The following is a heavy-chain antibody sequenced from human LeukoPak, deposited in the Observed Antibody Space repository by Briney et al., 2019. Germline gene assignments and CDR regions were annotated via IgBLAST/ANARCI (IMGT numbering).Heavy chain of an antibody. CDR1: GGSFSGYY. D-gene: IGHD2-15*01. CDR2: INHSGGT. V-gene: IGHV4-34*01. J-gene: IGHJ5*02. CDR3: ARGENIYCSGGSCYSGWFDP. Sequence: SETLSLTCAVYGGSFSGYYWSWIRQPPGKGLEWIGEINHSGGTNYNPSLKSRVTISVDTSKNQFSLKLSSVTAADTAVYYCARGENIYCSGGSCYSGWFDPWGQGTLVTVSS.